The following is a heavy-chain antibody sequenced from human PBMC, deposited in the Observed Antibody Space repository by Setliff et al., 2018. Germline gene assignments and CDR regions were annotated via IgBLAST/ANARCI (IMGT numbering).Heavy chain of an antibody. CDR2: INYDGMSI. Sequence: PGGSLRLSCAASGFTFNTYWMHWVRQAPGKGLVWFSHINYDGMSITYADSVRGRFTISRDNAKKTAYLQMNSLRVEDTAIYYCTRDYWGSLEYWGQGTLVTVSS. CDR3: TRDYWGSLEY. J-gene: IGHJ4*02. D-gene: IGHD7-27*01. CDR1: GFTFNTYW. V-gene: IGHV3-74*03.